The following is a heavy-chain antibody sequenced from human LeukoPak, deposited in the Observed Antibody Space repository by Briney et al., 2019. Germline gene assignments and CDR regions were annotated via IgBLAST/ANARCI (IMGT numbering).Heavy chain of an antibody. CDR1: GYTFTSYD. D-gene: IGHD3-3*01. Sequence: ASVKVSCKASGYTFTSYDIHWVRQATGQGLEWMGWMNPNSGNTGYAQKFQGRVTMTRNTSISTAYMELSSLRSEDTAVYYCARPYYDFWSGYYAFDPWGQGTLVTVSS. CDR2: MNPNSGNT. J-gene: IGHJ5*02. V-gene: IGHV1-8*01. CDR3: ARPYYDFWSGYYAFDP.